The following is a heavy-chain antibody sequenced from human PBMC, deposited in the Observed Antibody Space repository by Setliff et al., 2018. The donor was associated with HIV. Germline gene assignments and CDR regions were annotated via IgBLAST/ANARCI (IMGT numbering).Heavy chain of an antibody. CDR3: AKTNIPMPRSGTRLES. CDR2: IFHDGTV. J-gene: IGHJ4*02. CDR1: GFSIKNDNW. Sequence: PSETLSLTCVVSGFSIKNDNWWNWVRQTPGKGLEWIGQIFHDGTVTYKPSLESRVTILMDILKNQISLNVTSATAADTATYYCAKTNIPMPRSGTRLESWGPGRLVTVSS. D-gene: IGHD2-2*02. V-gene: IGHV4-4*02.